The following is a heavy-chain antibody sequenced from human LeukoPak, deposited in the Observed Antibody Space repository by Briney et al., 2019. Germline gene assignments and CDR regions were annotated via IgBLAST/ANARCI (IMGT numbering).Heavy chain of an antibody. J-gene: IGHJ5*02. CDR1: GYSFTSYW. CDR2: IYPGDSDT. D-gene: IGHD3-10*01. CDR3: ARGETMVRGFSGFDP. Sequence: GESLKISCKGSGYSFTSYWIGWVRQMPGKGLEWMGIIYPGDSDTRYSPPFQGQVTISADKSISTAYLQWSSLKASDTAMYYCARGETMVRGFSGFDPWGQGTLVTVSS. V-gene: IGHV5-51*01.